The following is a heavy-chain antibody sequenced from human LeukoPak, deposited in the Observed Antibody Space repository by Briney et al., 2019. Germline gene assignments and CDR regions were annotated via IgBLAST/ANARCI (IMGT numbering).Heavy chain of an antibody. V-gene: IGHV3-30-3*01. CDR2: TSYDGSNK. Sequence: GGSLRLSCAASGFTFSSYAMHWVRQAPGKGLEWVAVTSYDGSNKYYADSVKGRFTISRDNSKNTLYLQMNSLRAEDTAVYYCARGQQQYYFDYWGQGTLVTVSS. CDR1: GFTFSSYA. D-gene: IGHD6-13*01. CDR3: ARGQQQYYFDY. J-gene: IGHJ4*02.